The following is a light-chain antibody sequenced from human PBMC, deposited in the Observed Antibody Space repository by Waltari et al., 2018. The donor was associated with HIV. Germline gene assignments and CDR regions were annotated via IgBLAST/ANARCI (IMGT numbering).Light chain of an antibody. J-gene: IGKJ1*01. CDR3: QQYGNSPWT. V-gene: IGKV3-20*01. CDR2: GAS. Sequence: EIVLSQSPGTLSLSPGDRATLSCRASQSVSSNYLAWYQQKPGQAPRLLIYGASSRATGIPDRFSGSGSGTDFTLTISRLEPEDFAVYYCQQYGNSPWTFGQGTKVEIK. CDR1: QSVSSNY.